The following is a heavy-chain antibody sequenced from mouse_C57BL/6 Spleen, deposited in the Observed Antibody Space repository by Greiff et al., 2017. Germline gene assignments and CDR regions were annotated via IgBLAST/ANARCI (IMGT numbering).Heavy chain of an antibody. J-gene: IGHJ4*01. CDR2: INPSNGGT. CDR3: ARFGLITTPRYYAMDY. D-gene: IGHD1-1*01. Sequence: QVQLQQPGTELVKPGASVKLSCKASGYTFTSYWMHWVKQRPGQGLEWIGNINPSNGGTNYNEKFKSKATLTVDKSSSTAYMQLSSLTSEDSAVYYCARFGLITTPRYYAMDYWGQGTSVTVSS. CDR1: GYTFTSYW. V-gene: IGHV1-53*01.